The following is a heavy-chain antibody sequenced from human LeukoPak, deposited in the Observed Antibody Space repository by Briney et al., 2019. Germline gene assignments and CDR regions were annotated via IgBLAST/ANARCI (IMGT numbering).Heavy chain of an antibody. CDR2: ISRGSDHI. CDR3: ARPYDTRGYFPDY. Sequence: GGSLRPSCAASGFTFSSYAMNWVRQAPGKGLEWVSSISRGSDHIFYADSMKGRFTISRDNAKNSLYLQMNSLGAEDTAVYYCARPYDTRGYFPDYWGQGTLVTVSS. V-gene: IGHV3-21*01. D-gene: IGHD3-22*01. CDR1: GFTFSSYA. J-gene: IGHJ4*02.